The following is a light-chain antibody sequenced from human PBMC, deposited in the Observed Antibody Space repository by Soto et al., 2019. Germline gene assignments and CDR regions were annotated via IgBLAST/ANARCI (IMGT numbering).Light chain of an antibody. V-gene: IGKV1-5*03. CDR1: QSISSW. CDR3: QQYSSYSPVT. J-gene: IGKJ4*01. Sequence: DIQMTQSPSTLSASVGDRVTITCRASQSISSWLAWYQQKPGKAPNLLIYKASSLESGVPSRFTGSGSGTEFTLTVRSLQPDDFATYDCQQYSSYSPVTFGGGTKVEIK. CDR2: KAS.